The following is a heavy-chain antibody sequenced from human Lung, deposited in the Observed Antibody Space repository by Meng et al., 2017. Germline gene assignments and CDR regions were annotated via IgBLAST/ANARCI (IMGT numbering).Heavy chain of an antibody. CDR3: ARGPTTMAHDFDY. CDR2: INHSGST. D-gene: IGHD4-11*01. V-gene: IGHV4-34*01. Sequence: VQLQELGGGLLKPSETLALTRCVSGGSFSDYYWSWIRQPPGKGLEWIGEINHSGSTNYNPSLESRATISVDTSQNNLSLKLSSVTAADSAVYYCARGPTTMAHDFDYWGQGTLVTVSS. CDR1: GGSFSDYY. J-gene: IGHJ4*02.